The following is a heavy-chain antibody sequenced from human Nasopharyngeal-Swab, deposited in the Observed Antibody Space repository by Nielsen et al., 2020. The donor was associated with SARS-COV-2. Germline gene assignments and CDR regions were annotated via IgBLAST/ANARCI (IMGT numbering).Heavy chain of an antibody. CDR3: ARHYLGGGLAAGTFYYMDV. D-gene: IGHD6-13*01. V-gene: IGHV4-39*01. Sequence: SETLSLTCTVSGGSISSYYWSWIRQPPGTGLEWIGSVYYSGSTYYNPSLKSRVAISIDTSRNQFSLTLNSVTAADTAIYYCARHYLGGGLAAGTFYYMDVWGKGTTVTVS. J-gene: IGHJ6*03. CDR1: GGSISSYY. CDR2: VYYSGST.